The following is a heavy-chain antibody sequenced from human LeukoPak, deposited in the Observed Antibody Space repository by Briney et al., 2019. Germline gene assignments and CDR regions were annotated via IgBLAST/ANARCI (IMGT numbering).Heavy chain of an antibody. D-gene: IGHD3-22*01. CDR3: ARDLYYYDSSGTDAFDI. V-gene: IGHV4-59*01. J-gene: IGHJ3*02. CDR1: GGSISSYY. CDR2: IYYSGST. Sequence: SETLSLTCTVSGGSISSYYWSWIRQPPGKGLEWIGYIYYSGSTNYNPSLKSRVTISVDTSKNQFSLKLSSVTAADTAVYYGARDLYYYDSSGTDAFDIWGQGTMVTVSS.